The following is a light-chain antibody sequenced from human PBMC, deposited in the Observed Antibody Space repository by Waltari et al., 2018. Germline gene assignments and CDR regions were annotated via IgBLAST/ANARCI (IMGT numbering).Light chain of an antibody. Sequence: DIQMTQSPSTLSASVGDRVTITCRAIQNIVTWLTWYQQKPGKAPKVLIYKASNLKSGVPSRFSGSGSGTEFTLTINSLQPDDFATYYCQQYNTYWTFGQGTKVEIK. J-gene: IGKJ1*01. CDR3: QQYNTYWT. V-gene: IGKV1-5*03. CDR2: KAS. CDR1: QNIVTW.